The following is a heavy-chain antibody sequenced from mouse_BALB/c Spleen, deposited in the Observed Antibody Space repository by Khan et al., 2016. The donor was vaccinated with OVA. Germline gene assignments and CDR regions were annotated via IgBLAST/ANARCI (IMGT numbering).Heavy chain of an antibody. V-gene: IGHV1-7*01. CDR2: INPTSGYT. J-gene: IGHJ2*01. CDR3: TRDRIDY. CDR1: GYTFTTYW. Sequence: QVQLQQPGAELAKPGASVKMSCKASGYTFTTYWMHWVKQRPGQGLEWFGYINPTSGYTDYNEKFKDRATLSADKSSSTAYMQLSSLTSEDSAVYYCTRDRIDYWGQGTTLTVSS.